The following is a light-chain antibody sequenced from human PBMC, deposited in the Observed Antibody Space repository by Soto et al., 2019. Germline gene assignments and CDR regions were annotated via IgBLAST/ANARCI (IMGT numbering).Light chain of an antibody. CDR2: EVT. V-gene: IGLV2-14*01. J-gene: IGLJ2*01. CDR1: SSDIGGYNY. Sequence: QSALTQRASVSGSPGQSIAISCTGTSSDIGGYNYVSWYQQHPGKAPKLMIYEVTNRPSGLSDRFSGSKSGNTASLTISGLQAEDEADYYCSSYTSSSTVIFGGGTKLTVL. CDR3: SSYTSSSTVI.